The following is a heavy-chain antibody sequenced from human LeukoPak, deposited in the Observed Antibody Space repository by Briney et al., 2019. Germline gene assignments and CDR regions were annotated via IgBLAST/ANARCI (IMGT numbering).Heavy chain of an antibody. CDR2: ISSSGSTI. D-gene: IGHD5-12*01. CDR3: TSTCGHSGYDLGY. CDR1: GFTFSSYE. J-gene: IGHJ4*02. V-gene: IGHV3-48*03. Sequence: GGSLRLSCAASGFTFSSYEMNWVRQAPGKGLEWVSYISSSGSTIYYADSVKGRFTISRDNAKNSLYLQMNSLRAEDTAVYYCTSTCGHSGYDLGYWGQGTLVTVSS.